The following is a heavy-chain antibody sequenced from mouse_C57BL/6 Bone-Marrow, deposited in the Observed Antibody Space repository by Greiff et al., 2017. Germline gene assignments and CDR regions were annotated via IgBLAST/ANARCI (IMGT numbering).Heavy chain of an antibody. CDR2: ISSGGSYN. J-gene: IGHJ3*01. CDR3: ARLSSNYPFAY. Sequence: EVKLMESGGDLVKPGGSLKLSCAASGFTFSSYGMSWVRQTPDKRLEWVATISSGGSYNYYPDSVKGRFTISRDNAKNTLYLQMSSLKSEDTAMYYCARLSSNYPFAYWGQGTLVTVSA. D-gene: IGHD2-5*01. CDR1: GFTFSSYG. V-gene: IGHV5-6*01.